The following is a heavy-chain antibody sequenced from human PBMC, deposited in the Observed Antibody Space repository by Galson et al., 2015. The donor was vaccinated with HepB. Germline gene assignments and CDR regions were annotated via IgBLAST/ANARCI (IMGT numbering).Heavy chain of an antibody. Sequence: SCKASGYTFTGYYMHWVRQAPGQGLEWMGWINPNSGGTNYAQKFQGRVNMTRDTSISTAYMELSRLRSDDTAVYYCAKALSGVRASAGPRPLGYWGQGPLVTVSS. CDR1: GYTFTGYY. CDR3: AKALSGVRASAGPRPLGY. D-gene: IGHD6-13*01. V-gene: IGHV1-2*02. CDR2: INPNSGGT. J-gene: IGHJ4*02.